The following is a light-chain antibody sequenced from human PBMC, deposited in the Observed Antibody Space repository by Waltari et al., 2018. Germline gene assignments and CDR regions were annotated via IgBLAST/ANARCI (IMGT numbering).Light chain of an antibody. CDR2: AAS. V-gene: IGKV1-39*01. CDR3: QQTYSFPRT. Sequence: DIQLTQSPSSLSASVGDRVTITCRPSQSISTYLNWYQQESGKAPKLLIYAASSLQGGVPLRFSGSGSGTDFTLTISSLQPEDFATYYCQQTYSFPRTFGQGTKVEIK. J-gene: IGKJ1*01. CDR1: QSISTY.